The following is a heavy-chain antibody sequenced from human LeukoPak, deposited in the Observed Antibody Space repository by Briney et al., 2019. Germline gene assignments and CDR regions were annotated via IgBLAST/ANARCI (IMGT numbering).Heavy chain of an antibody. V-gene: IGHV4-34*01. CDR3: ARGPSDFWSGTYYYYYMDV. D-gene: IGHD3-3*01. Sequence: PSETLSLTCAVYGGSFSGYYWSWIRQPPGKGLEWIGEINHSGSTNYNPSLKSRVTISVDTSKNQFSLKLSSVTAADTAVYYCARGPSDFWSGTYYYYYMDVWGKGTTVTVSS. CDR1: GGSFSGYY. J-gene: IGHJ6*03. CDR2: INHSGST.